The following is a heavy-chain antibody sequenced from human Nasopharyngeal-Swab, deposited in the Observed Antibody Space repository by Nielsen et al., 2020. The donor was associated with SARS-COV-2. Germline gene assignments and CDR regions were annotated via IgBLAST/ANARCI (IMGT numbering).Heavy chain of an antibody. V-gene: IGHV1-18*01. J-gene: IGHJ5*01. CDR2: ISTYNGNT. CDR3: ARGSKVGETRGWFDP. Sequence: VRQMPGKGLEWMGRISTYNGNTYYAQKFQGRITLTTDTSTSTVYMELRSLRSDDTAIYYCARGSKVGETRGWFDPWGQGTLVTVSS. D-gene: IGHD1-26*01.